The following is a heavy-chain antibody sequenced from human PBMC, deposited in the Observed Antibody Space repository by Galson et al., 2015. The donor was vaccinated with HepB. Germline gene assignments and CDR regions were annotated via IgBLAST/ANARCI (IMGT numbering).Heavy chain of an antibody. CDR2: ISYDGSNK. V-gene: IGHV3-30-3*01. CDR1: GFTFSSYA. Sequence: SLRLSCAASGFTFSSYAMHWVRQAPGKGLEWVAVISYDGSNKYYADSVKGRFTISRDNSKNTLYLQMNSLRAEDTAVYYCARESMRDGYIFDAFDIWGQGTMVTVSS. CDR3: ARESMRDGYIFDAFDI. J-gene: IGHJ3*02. D-gene: IGHD5-24*01.